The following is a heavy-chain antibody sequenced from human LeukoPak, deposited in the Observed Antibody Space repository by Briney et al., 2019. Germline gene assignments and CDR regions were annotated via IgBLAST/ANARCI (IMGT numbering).Heavy chain of an antibody. V-gene: IGHV4-59*01. CDR2: IYYSGST. Sequence: SETLSLTCTVSGGSISSYYWSWIRQPPGKGLEWIGYIYYSGSTNYNPSLKSRVTISVDTSKNQFSLKLSSVTAADTGVYYCARLGQQLVREYRYFDLWGRGTLVTVSS. CDR3: ARLGQQLVREYRYFDL. J-gene: IGHJ2*01. CDR1: GGSISSYY. D-gene: IGHD6-13*01.